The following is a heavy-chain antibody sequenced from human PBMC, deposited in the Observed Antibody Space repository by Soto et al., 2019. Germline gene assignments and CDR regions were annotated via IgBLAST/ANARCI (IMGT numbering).Heavy chain of an antibody. CDR3: AHISFDWRLLSSYFDY. D-gene: IGHD6-25*01. J-gene: IGHJ4*02. CDR2: IYWDDDK. CDR1: GFSLSSSGVG. V-gene: IGHV2-5*02. Sequence: QITLKESGPTLVKPTQTLTLTCAFSGFSLSSSGVGVGWIRQPPGKALDWLALIYWDDDKRYSPSLKSRLAIPKHAPKNLVGLTTTTMYPVDTATYHCAHISFDWRLLSSYFDYWGEGALVTVTS.